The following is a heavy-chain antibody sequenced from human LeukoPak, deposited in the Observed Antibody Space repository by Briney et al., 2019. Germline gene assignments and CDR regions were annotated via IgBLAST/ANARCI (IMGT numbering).Heavy chain of an antibody. V-gene: IGHV3-30-3*01. D-gene: IGHD6-13*01. CDR3: ARLGRGIAVAGTVGPFDY. CDR2: ISYDGSNK. CDR1: GFTFSSYA. J-gene: IGHJ4*02. Sequence: PGGSLRLSCAASGFTFSSYAMHWVRQAPGKGLEWVAVISYDGSNKYYADSVKGRFTISRDNSKNTLYLQMNSLRAEDTAVYYCARLGRGIAVAGTVGPFDYWGQGTLVTVSS.